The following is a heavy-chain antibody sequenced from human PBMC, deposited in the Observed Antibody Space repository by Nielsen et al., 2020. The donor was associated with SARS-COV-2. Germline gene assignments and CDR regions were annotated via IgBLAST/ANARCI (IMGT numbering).Heavy chain of an antibody. J-gene: IGHJ6*03. Sequence: GESLKISCAASGFTFSSYGMHWVRQAPGKGLEWVAVISYDGSNKYYADSVKGRFTISRDNSKNTLYLQMNSLRAEDTAVYYCARDSTTVTTFYYYYMDVWGKGTTVTVSS. V-gene: IGHV3-30*12. CDR3: ARDSTTVTTFYYYYMDV. CDR2: ISYDGSNK. D-gene: IGHD4-11*01. CDR1: GFTFSSYG.